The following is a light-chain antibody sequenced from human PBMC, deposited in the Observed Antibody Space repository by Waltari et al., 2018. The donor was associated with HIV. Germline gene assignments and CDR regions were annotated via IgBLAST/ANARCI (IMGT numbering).Light chain of an antibody. Sequence: QLVLTQSPSASASLGASVRLTRTTSSGHSTYALPWPQQRPEHGPRYLMRINSDGTHNKRDGIPDRCSGASSGAERYLSISSLQSEDEADYYCQTWGTGMVFGGGTKLTVL. CDR2: INSDGTH. V-gene: IGLV4-69*01. J-gene: IGLJ2*01. CDR3: QTWGTGMV. CDR1: SGHSTYA.